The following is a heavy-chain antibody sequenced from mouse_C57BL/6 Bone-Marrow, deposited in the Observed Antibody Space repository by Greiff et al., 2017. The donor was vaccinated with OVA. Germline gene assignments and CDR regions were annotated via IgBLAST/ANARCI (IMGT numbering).Heavy chain of an antibody. Sequence: VMLVESGAELARPGASVKLSCKASGYTFTSYGISWVKQRTGQGLEWIGEIYPRSGNTYYNEKFKGKATLTADKSSSTAYMELRSLTSEDSAVYFCARGLLRYCYAMDYWGQGTSVTVSS. CDR1: GYTFTSYG. V-gene: IGHV1-81*01. J-gene: IGHJ4*01. CDR3: ARGLLRYCYAMDY. D-gene: IGHD1-1*01. CDR2: IYPRSGNT.